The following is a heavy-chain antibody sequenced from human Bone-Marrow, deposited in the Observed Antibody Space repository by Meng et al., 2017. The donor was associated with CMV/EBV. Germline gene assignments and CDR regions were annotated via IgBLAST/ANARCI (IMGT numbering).Heavy chain of an antibody. V-gene: IGHV4-31*03. CDR1: GGSISSGGYY. CDR2: IYYSGST. CDR3: AKGRYYYGMDV. J-gene: IGHJ6*02. Sequence: SETLSLTCTVSGGSISSGGYYWSWIRQHPGKGLEWIGYIYYSGSTYYNPSLKSRVTISVDTSKNQFSLKLSSVTAADTALYYCAKGRYYYGMDVWGQGTTVTVSS.